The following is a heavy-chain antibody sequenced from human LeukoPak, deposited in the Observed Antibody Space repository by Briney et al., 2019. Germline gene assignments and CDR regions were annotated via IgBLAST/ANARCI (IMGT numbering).Heavy chain of an antibody. J-gene: IGHJ4*02. CDR1: GYSFTSYW. D-gene: IGHD5-18*01. CDR3: ARQVSVDTAMDTRGGVDY. Sequence: GESLKISCKGSGYSFTSYWIGWVRQLPGKGLEWMGIIYPGDSDTRYSPSFQGQVTISADKSISTAYLQWSSLKASDTAMYYCARQVSVDTAMDTRGGVDYWGQGTLVTVSS. CDR2: IYPGDSDT. V-gene: IGHV5-51*01.